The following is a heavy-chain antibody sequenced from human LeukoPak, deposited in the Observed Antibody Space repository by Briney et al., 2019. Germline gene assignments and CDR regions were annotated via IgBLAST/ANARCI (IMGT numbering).Heavy chain of an antibody. CDR1: GFTFSSYW. D-gene: IGHD6-19*01. J-gene: IGHJ4*02. CDR3: AKDTSLGYSSGWYYFDY. CDR2: IKQDGSEK. V-gene: IGHV3-7*03. Sequence: PGGSLRLSCAASGFTFSSYWMSWVRQAPGKGLEWVANIKQDGSEKYYVDSVKGRFTISRDNAKNSLYLQMNSLRAEDMALYYCAKDTSLGYSSGWYYFDYWGQGTLVTVSS.